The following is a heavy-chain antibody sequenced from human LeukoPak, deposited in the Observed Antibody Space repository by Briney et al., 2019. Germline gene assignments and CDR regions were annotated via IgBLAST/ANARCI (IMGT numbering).Heavy chain of an antibody. D-gene: IGHD4-17*01. J-gene: IGHJ4*02. CDR2: INHNGNVN. CDR1: GFTFSSYW. CDR3: ARDGGYGDYAPLDY. V-gene: IGHV3-7*01. Sequence: GSLRLSCAASGFTFSSYWMNWARQAPGKGLEWVASINHNGNVNYYVDSVKGRFTISRDNAKNSLYLQMNSLRAEDTAVYYCARDGGYGDYAPLDYWGQGTLVTVSS.